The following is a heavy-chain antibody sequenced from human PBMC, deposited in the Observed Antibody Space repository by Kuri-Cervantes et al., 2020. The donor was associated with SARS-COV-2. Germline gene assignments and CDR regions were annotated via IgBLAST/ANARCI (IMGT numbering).Heavy chain of an antibody. V-gene: IGHV4-59*08. Sequence: ESLKISCTVSGGSISSYYWSWIRQPPGKGLEWIGYIYYSGSTNYNPSLKSRVTISVDTSKNQFSLKLSSVTAADTAVYYCARLTVYYGSGSYLSDYYYYYYMDVWGKGTTVTVSS. CDR1: GGSISSYY. J-gene: IGHJ6*03. D-gene: IGHD3-10*01. CDR2: IYYSGST. CDR3: ARLTVYYGSGSYLSDYYYYYYMDV.